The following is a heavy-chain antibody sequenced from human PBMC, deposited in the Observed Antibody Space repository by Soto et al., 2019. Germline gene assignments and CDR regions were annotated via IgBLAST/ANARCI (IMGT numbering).Heavy chain of an antibody. CDR1: GFTFSSYA. J-gene: IGHJ1*01. CDR2: ISSNGGST. V-gene: IGHV3-64D*08. CDR3: VKARYSSSWYGYVYFQH. D-gene: IGHD6-13*01. Sequence: GGSLRLSCSASGFTFSSYAMHWVRQAPGKGLEYVSAISSNGGSTYYADSVKGRFTISRDNSKNTLYLQMSSLRAEDTAVYYCVKARYSSSWYGYVYFQHWGQGTLVTVSS.